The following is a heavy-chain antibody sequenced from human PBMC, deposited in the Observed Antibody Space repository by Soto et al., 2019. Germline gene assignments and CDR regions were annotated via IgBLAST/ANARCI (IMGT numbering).Heavy chain of an antibody. CDR2: IKQDGSEK. J-gene: IGHJ4*01. Sequence: GGSLRLSCAASGFTFSSYSMSWVRQAPGKGLEWEAKIKQDGSEKYYVDSVKGRFTISRDNAKNSLYLQMNSLRAEDTAVYYCARDRDGYILYYFDYWGHGTPVTVSS. CDR1: GFTFSSYS. V-gene: IGHV3-7*05. D-gene: IGHD5-12*01. CDR3: ARDRDGYILYYFDY.